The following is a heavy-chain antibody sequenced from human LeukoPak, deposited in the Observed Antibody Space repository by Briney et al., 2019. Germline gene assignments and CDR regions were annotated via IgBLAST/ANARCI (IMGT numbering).Heavy chain of an antibody. CDR1: GFTFSNYA. CDR2: ISGSGGST. J-gene: IGHJ4*02. V-gene: IGHV3-23*01. Sequence: GGYLRLSCAASGFTFSNYAMSWVRQAPGKGLEWVSSISGSGGSTYYADSVKGRFTISRDNSKNTLLLQMNSLRAEDTAVYYCAKDRFYDILTGYADYWGQGTLVTVSS. D-gene: IGHD3-9*01. CDR3: AKDRFYDILTGYADY.